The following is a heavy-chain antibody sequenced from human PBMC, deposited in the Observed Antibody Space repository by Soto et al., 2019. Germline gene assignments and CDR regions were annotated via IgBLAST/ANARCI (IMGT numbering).Heavy chain of an antibody. CDR3: AKSQEIGTHFFDS. CDR1: GFTFSGFD. D-gene: IGHD6-13*01. J-gene: IGHJ4*02. V-gene: IGHV3-13*01. Sequence: GGSMRLSCEASGFTFSGFDMHWVRQPTGKGLEWVSSIGTAGDTYYAVSVKGRSTISRDNAKNSLSLQMNSPRAGDMAVYFCAKSQEIGTHFFDSWGQGTQVTVSS. CDR2: IGTAGDT.